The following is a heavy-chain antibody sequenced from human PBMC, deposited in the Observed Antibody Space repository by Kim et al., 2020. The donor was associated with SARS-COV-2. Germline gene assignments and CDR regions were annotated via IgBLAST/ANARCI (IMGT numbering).Heavy chain of an antibody. CDR1: GGSISSYY. V-gene: IGHV4-59*08. D-gene: IGHD1-26*01. J-gene: IGHJ3*02. CDR3: ARLEVGAPPGAFDI. Sequence: SETLSLTCTVSGGSISSYYWSWIRQPPGKGLEWIGYIYYSGSTNYNPSLKSRVTISVDTSKNQFSLKLSSVTAADTAVYYCARLEVGAPPGAFDIWGQGTMVTVSS. CDR2: IYYSGST.